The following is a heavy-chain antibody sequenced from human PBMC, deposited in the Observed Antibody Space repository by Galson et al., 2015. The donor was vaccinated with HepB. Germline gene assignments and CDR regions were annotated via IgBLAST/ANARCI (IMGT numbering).Heavy chain of an antibody. Sequence: SLRLSCAASGFTFDAYAMHWVRQVPGKGLEWVSGISWNSSSIGYADSVKGRFTISRVNAKNSLYLQMNSLRAEDTALYYCAKDLQQQPPLAMDAWGQGATVAVS. V-gene: IGHV3-9*01. CDR3: AKDLQQQPPLAMDA. J-gene: IGHJ6*02. CDR1: GFTFDAYA. CDR2: ISWNSSSI. D-gene: IGHD4-11*01.